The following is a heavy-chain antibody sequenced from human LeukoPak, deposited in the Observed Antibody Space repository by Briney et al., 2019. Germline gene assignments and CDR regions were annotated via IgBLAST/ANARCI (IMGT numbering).Heavy chain of an antibody. D-gene: IGHD2-2*01. CDR3: ARDMGYCSSTSCYVYYGMDV. CDR2: IYYSGST. J-gene: IGHJ6*02. CDR1: GGSISSYY. Sequence: SETLSLTCTASGGSISSYYWSWIRQPPGKGLEWIGYIYYSGSTNYNPSLKSRVTISVDTSKNQFSLKLSSVTAADTAVYYCARDMGYCSSTSCYVYYGMDVWGQGTTVTVSS. V-gene: IGHV4-59*01.